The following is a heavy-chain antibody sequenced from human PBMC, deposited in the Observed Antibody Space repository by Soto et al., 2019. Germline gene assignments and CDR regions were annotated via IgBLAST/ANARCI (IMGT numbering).Heavy chain of an antibody. CDR1: GFTFSSYG. J-gene: IGHJ4*02. CDR2: IWYDGSNK. CDR3: AREIRRAPEYYDFWSGYYTGFDY. Sequence: GGSLRLSCAASGFTFSSYGMHWVRQAPGKGLEWVAVIWYDGSNKYYADSVKGRFTISRDNSKNTLYLQMNSLRAEDTAVYYCAREIRRAPEYYDFWSGYYTGFDYWGQGTLVTVSS. D-gene: IGHD3-3*01. V-gene: IGHV3-33*01.